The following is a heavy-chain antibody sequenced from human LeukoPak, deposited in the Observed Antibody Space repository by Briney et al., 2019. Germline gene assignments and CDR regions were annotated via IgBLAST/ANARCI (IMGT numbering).Heavy chain of an antibody. CDR3: ARRWDCSSTSCDAFDI. J-gene: IGHJ3*02. CDR1: GYSFTSYW. Sequence: GESLKISCKGSGYSFTSYWIGWVRQMPGKGLEWMGIIYPGDSDTRYSPSFQGQVTISADKSISTAYLQWSSLKASDTAMYFCARRWDCSSTSCDAFDIWGQGTMVTVSS. V-gene: IGHV5-51*01. CDR2: IYPGDSDT. D-gene: IGHD2-2*01.